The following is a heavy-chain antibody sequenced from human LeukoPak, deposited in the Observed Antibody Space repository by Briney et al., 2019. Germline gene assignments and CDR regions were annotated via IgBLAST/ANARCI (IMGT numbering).Heavy chain of an antibody. D-gene: IGHD1-1*01. J-gene: IGHJ4*02. CDR2: IYHGGST. CDR1: DYSISSGYY. Sequence: SETLSLTCTVSDYSISSGYYWGWIRQPPGKGLEWIGSIYHGGSTYYNPSLKSRVTISVDTSKNQFSLKVKSVTVADTAVYYCARDGAYNWNDVGYFDYWGQGTLVTVSS. V-gene: IGHV4-38-2*02. CDR3: ARDGAYNWNDVGYFDY.